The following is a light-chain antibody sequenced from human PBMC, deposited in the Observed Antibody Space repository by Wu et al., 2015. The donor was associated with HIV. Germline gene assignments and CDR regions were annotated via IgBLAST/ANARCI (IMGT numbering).Light chain of an antibody. CDR1: QSITTY. CDR2: AAS. J-gene: IGKJ1*01. Sequence: DVQMTQSPSSLSASVGDSVTITCRASQSITTYLSWYQHKGGKVPKLLIYAASSLQSGVPSRFSGSGSGTDFFLTISDLQPEDFATYYCQQTFSTPPWTFGQGIKVEI. CDR3: QQTFSTPPWT. V-gene: IGKV1-39*01.